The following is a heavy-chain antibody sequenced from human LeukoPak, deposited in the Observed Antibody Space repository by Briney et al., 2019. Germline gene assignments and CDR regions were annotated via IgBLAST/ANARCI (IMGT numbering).Heavy chain of an antibody. D-gene: IGHD6-19*01. V-gene: IGHV3-23*01. CDR3: AKGLRSRGWYRGFDY. CDR1: GFTFSSYA. Sequence: GGSLRLSCAASGFTFSSYAMSWVRQAPGKGLEWVSVISGSGGSTYYADSVKGRFTISRDNSKNTLYLQMNSLRAEDTAVYYCAKGLRSRGWYRGFDYWGQGTLVTVSS. CDR2: ISGSGGST. J-gene: IGHJ4*02.